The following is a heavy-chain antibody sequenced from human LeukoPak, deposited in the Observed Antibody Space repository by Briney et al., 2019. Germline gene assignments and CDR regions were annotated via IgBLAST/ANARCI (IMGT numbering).Heavy chain of an antibody. V-gene: IGHV1-46*01. D-gene: IGHD6-19*01. CDR2: INPSAGST. J-gene: IGHJ4*02. CDR3: ARGPFSSGWGGYFDY. Sequence: ASVKVSCKASGYTFTSYYMHWVRQAPGQGLEWMGMINPSAGSTVYAQKFQGTITVTRDRSTDTLYMGLNSLRFEDTAIYYCARGPFSSGWGGYFDYWGQGTLVTASS. CDR1: GYTFTSYY.